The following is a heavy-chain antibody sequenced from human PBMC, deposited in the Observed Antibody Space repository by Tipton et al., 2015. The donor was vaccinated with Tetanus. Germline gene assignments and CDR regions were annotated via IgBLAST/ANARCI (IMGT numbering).Heavy chain of an antibody. CDR2: ISDSGGST. Sequence: LSLTCAVYAGSFSGYYWTWIRQSPGEGLEWVSVISDSGGSTYYADSVKGRFTISRDNSKNTLYLQMNSLRAEDTAVYYCAKSNGITGTTFYYGMDVWGQGTTVTVSS. J-gene: IGHJ6*02. D-gene: IGHD1-20*01. CDR1: AGSFSGYY. CDR3: AKSNGITGTTFYYGMDV. V-gene: IGHV3-23*01.